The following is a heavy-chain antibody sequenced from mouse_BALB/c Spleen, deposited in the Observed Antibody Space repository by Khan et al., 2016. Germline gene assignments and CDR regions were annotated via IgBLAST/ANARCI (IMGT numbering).Heavy chain of an antibody. V-gene: IGHV1-80*01. Sequence: QVQLKQSGAELVRPGSSVKISCKASGYALSSYWMNWVKQRPGQGLEWIGQIYPGDGDTNYNGKFKGKATLTADKSSSTAYMQLSSLTSEDSAVYCGAREGYSYHTFAYWGQGTLVTVSA. CDR2: IYPGDGDT. CDR1: GYALSSYW. D-gene: IGHD2-12*01. CDR3: AREGYSYHTFAY. J-gene: IGHJ3*01.